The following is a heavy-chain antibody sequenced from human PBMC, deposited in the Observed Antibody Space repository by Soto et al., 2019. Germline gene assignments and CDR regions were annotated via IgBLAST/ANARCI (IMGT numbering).Heavy chain of an antibody. J-gene: IGHJ6*02. CDR1: GFTFSSYA. V-gene: IGHV3-30-3*01. Sequence: GGSLRLSCAASGFTFSSYAMHWVRQAPGKGLEWVAVISYDGSNKYYADSVKGRFTISRDNSKNTLYLQMNSLRAEDTAVYYCAREYCSGGSCNGMDVWGQGTTVTVYS. D-gene: IGHD2-15*01. CDR2: ISYDGSNK. CDR3: AREYCSGGSCNGMDV.